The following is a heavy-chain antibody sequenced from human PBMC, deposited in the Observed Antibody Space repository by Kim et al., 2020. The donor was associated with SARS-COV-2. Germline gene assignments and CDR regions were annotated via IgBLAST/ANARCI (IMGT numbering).Heavy chain of an antibody. V-gene: IGHV3-15*01. Sequence: GRFTISRDDSKSTLYLQMNSLKTEDTAVYYCTTEVFSITMVQGVIGLFDYWGQGTLVTVSS. J-gene: IGHJ4*02. D-gene: IGHD3-10*01. CDR3: TTEVFSITMVQGVIGLFDY.